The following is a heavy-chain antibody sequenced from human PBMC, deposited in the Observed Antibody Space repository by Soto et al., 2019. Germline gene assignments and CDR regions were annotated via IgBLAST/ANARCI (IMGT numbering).Heavy chain of an antibody. V-gene: IGHV3-30*18. CDR2: ISYEGSNK. D-gene: IGHD2-2*01. Sequence: TEGSLRHSCSASGFTFSSYVLHWVRQAPGKGLEWVAVISYEGSNKYYANNEKGRITISRDNSKNTLYLQMNSLRAEDTAVYYCAKLIVVVNTSGYYGMDVWGQGT. J-gene: IGHJ6*02. CDR1: GFTFSSYV. CDR3: AKLIVVVNTSGYYGMDV.